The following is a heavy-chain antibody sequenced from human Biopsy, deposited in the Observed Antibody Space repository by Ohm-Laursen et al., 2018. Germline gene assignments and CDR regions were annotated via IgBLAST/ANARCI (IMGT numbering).Heavy chain of an antibody. CDR2: INQAGTT. Sequence: GTLSLTCAVFAHTFSDYQCSWIRQPPGKALEWIGQINQAGTTNYNPSLKSRVSISADASKYEFSLRLASVTAADTAVYFCATFRASWDTTQGGDYWGQGTLVTVSS. CDR3: ATFRASWDTTQGGDY. D-gene: IGHD1-26*01. J-gene: IGHJ4*02. V-gene: IGHV4-34*08. CDR1: AHTFSDYQ.